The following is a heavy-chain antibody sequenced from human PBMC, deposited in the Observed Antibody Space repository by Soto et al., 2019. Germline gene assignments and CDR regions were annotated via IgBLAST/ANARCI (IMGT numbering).Heavy chain of an antibody. CDR3: ARQYSGYDRRSRYCSGGCCSYWGYYYYYMGV. V-gene: IGHV4-39*01. Sequence: QLQLQESGPGLVKPSETLSLTCTVSGGSISSSSYYWGWIRQPPGKGLEWIGSIYYSGSTYYNPSLKSRLTICVETYKNQCSRKRRCVTAAETSVYYCARQYSGYDRRSRYCSGGCCSYWGYYYYYMGVWGKGTTVTVSS. CDR1: GGSISSSSYY. D-gene: IGHD2-15*01. J-gene: IGHJ6*03. CDR2: IYYSGST.